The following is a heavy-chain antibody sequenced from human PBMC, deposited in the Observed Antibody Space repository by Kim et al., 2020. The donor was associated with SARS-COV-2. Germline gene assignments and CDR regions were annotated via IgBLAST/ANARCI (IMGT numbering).Heavy chain of an antibody. J-gene: IGHJ4*02. CDR1: GGSISSGGYY. Sequence: SETLSLTCTVSGGSISSGGYYWSWIRQHPGKGLEWIGYIYYSGSTYSNPSLKSRVTISVDTSKNQFSLKLSSVTAADTAVYYCARDMVRGVGFDYWGQGTLVTVSS. CDR3: ARDMVRGVGFDY. CDR2: IYYSGST. D-gene: IGHD3-10*01. V-gene: IGHV4-31*03.